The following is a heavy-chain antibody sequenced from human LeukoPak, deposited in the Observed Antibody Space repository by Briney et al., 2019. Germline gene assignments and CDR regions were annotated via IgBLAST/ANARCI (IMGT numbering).Heavy chain of an antibody. V-gene: IGHV4-39*01. Sequence: PSETLSLTCTVSGGSISSNSYYWGWIRQPPGKGLEWIGSIYYSGSPYYNPSLKSRVTISVDTSKNQFSLKVISVTAADTAVYYCARVLYGSGTYYFDYWGQGTLVTVSS. CDR1: GGSISSNSYY. CDR2: IYYSGSP. J-gene: IGHJ4*02. D-gene: IGHD3-10*01. CDR3: ARVLYGSGTYYFDY.